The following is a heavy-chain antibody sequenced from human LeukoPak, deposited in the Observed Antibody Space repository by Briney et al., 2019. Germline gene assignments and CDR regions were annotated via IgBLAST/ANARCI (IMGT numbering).Heavy chain of an antibody. D-gene: IGHD3-22*01. CDR1: GFTFDDYG. Sequence: GGSLRLSCAASGFTFDDYGMTWVRHAPGKGLEWVSAINWNGGSTGYADSVKGRFTISRVNAKNSLYLQMNSLRAEDTALYYCARRVYYYDTSPTLLGMGFDYWGQGTLVTVSS. CDR3: ARRVYYYDTSPTLLGMGFDY. CDR2: INWNGGST. V-gene: IGHV3-20*04. J-gene: IGHJ4*02.